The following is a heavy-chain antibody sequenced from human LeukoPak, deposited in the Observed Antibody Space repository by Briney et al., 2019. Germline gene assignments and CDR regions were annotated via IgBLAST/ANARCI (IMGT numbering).Heavy chain of an antibody. CDR3: ARASYSYDISGWVPFDY. Sequence: GSLRLSCAASGFTFISYWMSWVRQPPGKGLEWIGSIYYSGSTYYNPSLKSRVTISGDTSKNQFSLRLSSVTAADTAVYYCARASYSYDISGWVPFDYWGQGTLVTVSS. CDR1: GFTFISYW. D-gene: IGHD3-22*01. CDR2: IYYSGST. J-gene: IGHJ4*02. V-gene: IGHV4-38-2*01.